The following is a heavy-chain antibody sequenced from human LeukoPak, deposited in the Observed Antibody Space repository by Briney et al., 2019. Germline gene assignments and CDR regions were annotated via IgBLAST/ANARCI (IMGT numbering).Heavy chain of an antibody. Sequence: GGSLRLSCAASGFTFDDYAMHWVRQAPGKGLEWVSGISWNSGSIGYADSVKGRFTISRDNAKNSLYLQMNSLRAEDTALYYCAKEAYKPGDLRYFDYWGQGTLVTVSS. CDR3: AKEAYKPGDLRYFDY. D-gene: IGHD3-16*01. V-gene: IGHV3-9*01. CDR2: ISWNSGSI. CDR1: GFTFDDYA. J-gene: IGHJ4*02.